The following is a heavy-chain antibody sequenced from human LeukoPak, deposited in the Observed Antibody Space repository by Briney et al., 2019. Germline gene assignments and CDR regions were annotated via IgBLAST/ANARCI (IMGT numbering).Heavy chain of an antibody. Sequence: SQTLSLTCTVSGGSISSGGYYWSWIRQHPGKGLEWIGYIYYSGSTYYNPSLKSRVTLSVDTSENQFSLKVSSVTAADTAVYYCARGSLYDSSQFDYWGQGTLVTVSS. V-gene: IGHV4-31*03. CDR3: ARGSLYDSSQFDY. J-gene: IGHJ4*02. D-gene: IGHD3-22*01. CDR1: GGSISSGGYY. CDR2: IYYSGST.